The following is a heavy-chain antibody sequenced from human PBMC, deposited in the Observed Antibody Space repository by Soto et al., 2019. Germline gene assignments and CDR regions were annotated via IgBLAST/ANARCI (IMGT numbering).Heavy chain of an antibody. J-gene: IGHJ3*01. D-gene: IGHD2-2*01. CDR3: AKDLDPSSAFDV. V-gene: IGHV3-23*01. CDR1: GFTFGSYD. CDR2: FSGGGGGGGLI. Sequence: PGGSLRLSCSASGFTFGSYDMSWVRQAPGQGLEWVATFSGGGGGGGLIYYADSVKGRFTISRDSSKNTLYLQLSSLRAEDTAVYYCAKDLDPSSAFDVWGQGTMVTVSS.